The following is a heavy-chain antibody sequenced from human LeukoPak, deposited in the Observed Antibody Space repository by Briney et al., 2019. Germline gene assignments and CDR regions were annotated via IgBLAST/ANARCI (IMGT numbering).Heavy chain of an antibody. Sequence: SGESLKISCKGSGYSFTSYWIGWVRQMPGKGLEWMGIIYPGDSDTRYSPSFQGQVTISADKSISTAYLQWSSLKASDTAMYYCARQAFYYDSTEDAFDIWGQGTMVTVSS. CDR3: ARQAFYYDSTEDAFDI. CDR2: IYPGDSDT. V-gene: IGHV5-51*01. CDR1: GYSFTSYW. D-gene: IGHD3-22*01. J-gene: IGHJ3*02.